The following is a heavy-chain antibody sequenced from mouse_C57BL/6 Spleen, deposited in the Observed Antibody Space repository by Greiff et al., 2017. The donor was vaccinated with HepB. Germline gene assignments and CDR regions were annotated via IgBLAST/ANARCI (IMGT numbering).Heavy chain of an antibody. Sequence: QVQLQQPGAELVKPGASVKLSCKASGYTFTSYWMHWVKQRPGQGLEWIGMIHPNSGSTNYNEKFKSKATLTVDKSSSTAYMQLSSLTSEDSAVYYCARENWDGGFDYWGQCTTLTVSS. V-gene: IGHV1-64*01. J-gene: IGHJ2*01. CDR1: GYTFTSYW. CDR3: ARENWDGGFDY. D-gene: IGHD4-1*01. CDR2: IHPNSGST.